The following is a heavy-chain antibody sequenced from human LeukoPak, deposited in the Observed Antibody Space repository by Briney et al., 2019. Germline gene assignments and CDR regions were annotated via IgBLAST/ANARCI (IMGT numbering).Heavy chain of an antibody. D-gene: IGHD5-12*01. Sequence: GGSVRLSCEASGFTFSAYAMTWVRQAPGKGLEWVSSIGSDNKPHYSESVKGRFAISRDNSKSMLFLQLNSLRAEDTALYYCARDLHYDVAMDVWGQGTTASVSS. CDR2: IGSDNKP. V-gene: IGHV3-23*01. CDR1: GFTFSAYA. CDR3: ARDLHYDVAMDV. J-gene: IGHJ6*02.